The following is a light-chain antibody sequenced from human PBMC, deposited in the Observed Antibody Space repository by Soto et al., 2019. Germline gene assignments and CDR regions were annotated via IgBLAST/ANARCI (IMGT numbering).Light chain of an antibody. CDR2: EVS. V-gene: IGLV2-14*01. CDR1: SSDVGSYNY. CDR3: SSDSSSSIL. J-gene: IGLJ2*01. Sequence: QSALTQPASVSGSPGQSITISCTGTSSDVGSYNYVSWYQQHPGQTHNLMIYEVSDRPAGICSRFSGSKSGNTAALTISGLQTEAEADYYCSSDSSSSILFGAGTKLTVL.